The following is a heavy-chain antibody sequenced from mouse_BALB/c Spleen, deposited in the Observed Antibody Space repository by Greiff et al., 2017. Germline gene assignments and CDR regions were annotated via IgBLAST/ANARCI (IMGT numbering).Heavy chain of an antibody. CDR2: IWAGGST. V-gene: IGHV2-9*02. Sequence: VQGVESGPGLVAPSQSLSITCTVSGFSLTSYGVHWVRQPPGKGLEWLGVIWAGGSTNYNSALMSRLSISKDNSKSQVFLKMNSLQTDDTAMYYCARSYGNYGAYWGQGTLVTVSA. J-gene: IGHJ3*01. CDR1: GFSLTSYG. CDR3: ARSYGNYGAY. D-gene: IGHD2-10*02.